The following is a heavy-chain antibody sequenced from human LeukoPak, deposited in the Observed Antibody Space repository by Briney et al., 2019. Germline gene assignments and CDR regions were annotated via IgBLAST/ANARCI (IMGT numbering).Heavy chain of an antibody. V-gene: IGHV3-33*08. CDR3: ARRAPAYCGGDCYSGFDY. CDR2: IWYDGSNK. D-gene: IGHD2-21*02. CDR1: GFTFSDYY. J-gene: IGHJ4*02. Sequence: GSLRLSCAASGFTFSDYYMSWIRQAPGKGLEWVAVIWYDGSNKYYADSVKGRFTISRDNSKNTLYLQMNSLRAEDTAVYYCARRAPAYCGGDCYSGFDYWGQGTLVTVSS.